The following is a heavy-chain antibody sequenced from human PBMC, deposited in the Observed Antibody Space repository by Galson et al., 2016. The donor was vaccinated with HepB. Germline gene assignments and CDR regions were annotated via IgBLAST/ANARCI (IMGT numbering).Heavy chain of an antibody. J-gene: IGHJ3*02. D-gene: IGHD3-22*01. CDR3: ARHRPENLSGFYSPNPGAFDR. Sequence: SETLSLTCSVSGGSIRKSGDYWGWIRQAPGKGLAWIGSIHYSGTTYYTSSLKSRVTISADTSKTEISLKMKSVTAADTAVYYCARHRPENLSGFYSPNPGAFDRWGQGTMVTVSS. CDR2: IHYSGTT. CDR1: GGSIRKSGDY. V-gene: IGHV4-39*01.